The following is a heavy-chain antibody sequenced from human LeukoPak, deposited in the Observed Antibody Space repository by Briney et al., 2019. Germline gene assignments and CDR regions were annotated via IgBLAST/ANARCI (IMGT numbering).Heavy chain of an antibody. CDR3: ARVPRDYYGSGSYYGNDYYYYYMDV. CDR1: GGSFSGYN. CDR2: IDHEGSA. V-gene: IGHV4-34*01. Sequence: SETLSLTCAVYGGSFSGYNWTWIRQSPRKGLEWIGEIDHEGSANYNPSLRSRVTISVDTSKNQFSLKLSSVTAADTAVYYCARVPRDYYGSGSYYGNDYYYYYMDVWGKGTTVTISS. D-gene: IGHD3-10*01. J-gene: IGHJ6*03.